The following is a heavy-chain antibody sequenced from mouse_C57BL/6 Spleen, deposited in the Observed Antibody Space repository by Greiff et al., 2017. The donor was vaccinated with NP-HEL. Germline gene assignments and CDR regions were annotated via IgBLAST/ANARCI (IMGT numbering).Heavy chain of an antibody. Sequence: EVHLVESGGGLVKPGGSLKLSCAASGFTFSDYGMHWVRQAPEKGLEWVAYISSGSSTIYYADTVKGRFTISRDNAKNTLFLQMTSLRSEDTAMYYCARDGSSYSYWYFDVWGTRTTVTVSS. J-gene: IGHJ1*03. CDR3: ARDGSSYSYWYFDV. CDR1: GFTFSDYG. CDR2: ISSGSSTI. D-gene: IGHD1-1*01. V-gene: IGHV5-17*01.